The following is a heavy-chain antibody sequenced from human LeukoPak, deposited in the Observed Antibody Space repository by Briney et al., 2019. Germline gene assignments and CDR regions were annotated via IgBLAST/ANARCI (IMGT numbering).Heavy chain of an antibody. J-gene: IGHJ4*02. V-gene: IGHV3-11*01. D-gene: IGHD4-11*01. CDR1: GSIFSDYY. Sequence: GGSLRLSCAASGSIFSDYYMSWIRQAPGKGLEWVSYISSSGSTIYYADSVKGRFTISRDNAKNSLYLQMNSLRAEDTAVYYCARESTVDAYYFDYWGQGTLVTVSS. CDR3: ARESTVDAYYFDY. CDR2: ISSSGSTI.